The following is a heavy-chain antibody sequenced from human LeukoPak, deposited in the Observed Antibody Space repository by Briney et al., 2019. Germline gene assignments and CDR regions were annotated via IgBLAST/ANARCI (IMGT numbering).Heavy chain of an antibody. CDR1: GGSISSYY. CDR2: IYYSGST. Sequence: PSETLFLTCTVSGGSISSYYWSWIRQPPGKGLEWIGYIYYSGSTNYNPSLKSRVTISVDTSKNQFSLKLSSVTAADTAVYYCARGPLDIWGQGTMVTVSS. J-gene: IGHJ3*02. CDR3: ARGPLDI. V-gene: IGHV4-59*01.